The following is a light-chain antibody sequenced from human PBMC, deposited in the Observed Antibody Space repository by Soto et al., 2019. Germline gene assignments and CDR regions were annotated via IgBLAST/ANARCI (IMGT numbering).Light chain of an antibody. CDR2: GAS. CDR3: QQYNSWPPYT. Sequence: EIVMTQPPDTLSVSPGERATVSCRASESVSSNLAWYQQKAGQAPRLLIYGASTRATGIPARFSGSGSGTEFTLTISTLQSEDVAIYYCQQYNSWPPYTFGQGTKVDIK. J-gene: IGKJ2*01. V-gene: IGKV3-15*01. CDR1: ESVSSN.